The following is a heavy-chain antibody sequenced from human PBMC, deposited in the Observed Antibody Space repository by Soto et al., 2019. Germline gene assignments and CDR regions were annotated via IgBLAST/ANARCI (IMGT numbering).Heavy chain of an antibody. D-gene: IGHD6-13*01. CDR3: ARWAYSSSWPSDNYGMDV. CDR1: GGSISSGDYY. J-gene: IGHJ6*02. Sequence: SETLSLTCTVSGGSISSGDYYWSWIRQPPGKGLEWIGYIYYSGSTYYNPSLKSRVTMSVDTSRNHLSLKLTSVTAADTALYYCARWAYSSSWPSDNYGMDVWGQGTTVTVSS. CDR2: IYYSGST. V-gene: IGHV4-30-4*01.